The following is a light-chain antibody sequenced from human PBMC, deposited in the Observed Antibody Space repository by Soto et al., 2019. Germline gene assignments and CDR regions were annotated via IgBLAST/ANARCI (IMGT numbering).Light chain of an antibody. CDR1: SSDVGGYNY. CDR2: DVS. J-gene: IGLJ1*01. CDR3: SSYTSSSTLLYV. Sequence: QYALTQPASVSGSPGQSITISCTGTSSDVGGYNYVSWYQQHPGKAPKLMIYDVSNRPSGVSYRFSGSKSVNTASLTISGLQAEDEADYYCSSYTSSSTLLYVFGTGTKLTVL. V-gene: IGLV2-14*01.